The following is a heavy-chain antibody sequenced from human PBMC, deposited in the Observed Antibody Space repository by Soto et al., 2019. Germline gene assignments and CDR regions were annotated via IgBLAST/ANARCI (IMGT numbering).Heavy chain of an antibody. J-gene: IGHJ3*02. Sequence: SVKVSCKASGFTFTSSAVQWVRQARGQRLEWIGWIVVGSGNTNYAQKFQERVTITRDMSTSTAYMELSSLRSEDTAVYYCAGYNGEGDPYDAFDIWGQGTMVTVSS. CDR1: GFTFTSSA. CDR2: IVVGSGNT. D-gene: IGHD1-26*01. V-gene: IGHV1-58*01. CDR3: AGYNGEGDPYDAFDI.